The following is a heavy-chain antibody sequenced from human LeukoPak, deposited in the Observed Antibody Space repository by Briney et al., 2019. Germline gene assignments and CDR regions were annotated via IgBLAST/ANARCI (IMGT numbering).Heavy chain of an antibody. J-gene: IGHJ4*02. Sequence: PGRSLRLSCAASGFTFDDYAMHWVRQAPGRGLEWVSGISWNSGSIGYADSVKGRFTISRDNAKNSLYLQMNSLRAEDTALYYCAKGHSSSWYLVDYWGQGTLVTVSS. V-gene: IGHV3-9*01. CDR2: ISWNSGSI. CDR3: AKGHSSSWYLVDY. D-gene: IGHD6-13*01. CDR1: GFTFDDYA.